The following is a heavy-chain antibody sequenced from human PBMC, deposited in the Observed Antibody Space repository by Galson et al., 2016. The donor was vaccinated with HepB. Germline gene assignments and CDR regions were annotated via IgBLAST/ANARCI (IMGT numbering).Heavy chain of an antibody. CDR1: GFSFSSYW. CDR2: LNKDGSEN. V-gene: IGHV3-7*02. Sequence: SLRLSCAASGFSFSSYWMTWVRQTTGKGLEWVADLNKDGSENRYVECVSGRFTIHRDNAKKSLLLQMNSLWAKDTAIYYCASSRRNGDELDYWVQGTLVTVSS. J-gene: IGHJ4*02. CDR3: ASSRRNGDELDY. D-gene: IGHD4-17*01.